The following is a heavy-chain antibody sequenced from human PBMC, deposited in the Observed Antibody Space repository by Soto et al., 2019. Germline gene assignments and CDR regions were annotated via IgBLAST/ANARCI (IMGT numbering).Heavy chain of an antibody. CDR1: GDSVSSNSAA. V-gene: IGHV6-1*01. CDR2: TYYRSKWYN. CDR3: ARGLLKVVTHVVPAATQAVNYHYYHLDV. J-gene: IGHJ6*03. D-gene: IGHD2-2*01. Sequence: PSQTLSLTCAISGDSVSSNSAAWNWIRQSPSRGLEWLGRTYYRSKWYNDYAVSVKSRITINPDTSKNQFSLQLNSVTPEDTAVYYCARGLLKVVTHVVPAATQAVNYHYYHLDVWGKGTTVTVAS.